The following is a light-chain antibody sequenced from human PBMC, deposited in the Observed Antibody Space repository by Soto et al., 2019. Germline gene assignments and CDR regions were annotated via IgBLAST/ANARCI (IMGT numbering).Light chain of an antibody. CDR3: QQYGSSPG. CDR1: QSVSSY. J-gene: IGKJ4*02. V-gene: IGKV3-20*01. CDR2: GAS. Sequence: ETVMTQSPATLSVSPGERATLSCRASQSVSSYLAWYQQKPGQAPRLLIYGASSRATGIPDRFSGSGSGTDFTLTISRLEPEDFAVYYCQQYGSSPGFGGGTKVDIK.